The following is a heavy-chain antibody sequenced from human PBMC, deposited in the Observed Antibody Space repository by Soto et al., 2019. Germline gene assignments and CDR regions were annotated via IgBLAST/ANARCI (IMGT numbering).Heavy chain of an antibody. V-gene: IGHV4-30-4*01. CDR1: GGSISSGDYY. J-gene: IGHJ6*02. CDR3: ASTLGYCSGGSCYSYGMDV. D-gene: IGHD2-15*01. CDR2: IYYSGST. Sequence: SETLSLTCTVSGGSISSGDYYWSWIRQPPGKGLEWIGYIYYSGSTYYNPSLKSRVTISVDTSKNQFSLKLSSVTAADTAVYYCASTLGYCSGGSCYSYGMDVWGQGTTVTVSS.